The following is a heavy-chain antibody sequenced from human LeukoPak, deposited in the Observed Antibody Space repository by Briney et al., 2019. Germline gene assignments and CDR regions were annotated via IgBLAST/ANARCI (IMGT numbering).Heavy chain of an antibody. Sequence: GGSLRLSCAASGFTFSSYGMHWVRQAPGKGLEWVAVIWYDGSNKYYADSVKGRFTISRDNSKNTLYLQMNSLRAEDTAVYYCAKGSYGDFSYYFDYWGQGTLVTVSS. CDR1: GFTFSSYG. V-gene: IGHV3-30*02. CDR3: AKGSYGDFSYYFDY. J-gene: IGHJ4*02. CDR2: IWYDGSNK. D-gene: IGHD4-17*01.